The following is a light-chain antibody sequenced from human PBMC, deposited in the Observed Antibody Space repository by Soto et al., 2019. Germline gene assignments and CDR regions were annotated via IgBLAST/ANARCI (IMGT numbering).Light chain of an antibody. CDR2: DVS. J-gene: IGLJ1*01. V-gene: IGLV2-14*01. CDR1: SSDVGGYKY. CDR3: SSYTSSSTFYV. Sequence: QSVLTQPASVSGSPGQSITISCTGTSSDVGGYKYVSWYQQHPGKAPKLMIYDVSNRPSGVSNRFSGSKTGNTASLTISGLQAEDEADYYCSSYTSSSTFYVFGTGTKDTVL.